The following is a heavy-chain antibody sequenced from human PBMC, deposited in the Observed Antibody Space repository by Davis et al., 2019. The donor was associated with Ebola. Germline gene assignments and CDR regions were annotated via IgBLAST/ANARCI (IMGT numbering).Heavy chain of an antibody. V-gene: IGHV3-48*04. Sequence: GESLKISCAASGFTFSSYSMNWVRQAPGKGLEWVSYISSSSSTIYYADSVKGRFTISRDNAKNTLYLQMNSLRAEDTAVYYCARELRFLEWDGMDVWGQGTTVTVSS. CDR2: ISSSSSTI. J-gene: IGHJ6*02. CDR3: ARELRFLEWDGMDV. D-gene: IGHD3-3*01. CDR1: GFTFSSYS.